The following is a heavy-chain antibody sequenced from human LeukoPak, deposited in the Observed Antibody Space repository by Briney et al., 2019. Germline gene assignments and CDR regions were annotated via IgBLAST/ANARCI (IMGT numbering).Heavy chain of an antibody. CDR3: ASPRGYYDSSGYAFDY. CDR2: IYPGESDT. D-gene: IGHD3-22*01. Sequence: GESLKISCRGSGYSFTSYWIGWVRQMPGKGLEWMGIIYPGESDTRYSPSFQGQVTISADKSISTAYLQWSSLKASDTAMYYCASPRGYYDSSGYAFDYWGQGTLVTVSS. J-gene: IGHJ4*02. V-gene: IGHV5-51*01. CDR1: GYSFTSYW.